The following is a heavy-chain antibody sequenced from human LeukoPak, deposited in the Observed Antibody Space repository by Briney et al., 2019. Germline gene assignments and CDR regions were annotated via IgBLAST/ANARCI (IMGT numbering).Heavy chain of an antibody. CDR1: TYSISSGYY. D-gene: IGHD6-19*01. CDR2: IYHSGSS. J-gene: IGHJ4*02. V-gene: IGHV4-38-2*02. CDR3: ARAETYSSAWYDPFFDY. Sequence: PSETLSLTCTVSTYSISSGYYWGWIRRPPGKGLEWIGSIYHSGSSYYNPSLKSRVTISVDTSKNQFSLKLRSVTAADTAVYHCARAETYSSAWYDPFFDYWGQGTLVTVST.